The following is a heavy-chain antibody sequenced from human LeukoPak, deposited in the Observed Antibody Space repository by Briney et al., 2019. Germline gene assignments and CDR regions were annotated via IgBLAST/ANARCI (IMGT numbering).Heavy chain of an antibody. V-gene: IGHV5-51*01. J-gene: IGHJ6*03. CDR3: ARFGTVGATEYYYYYYMDV. CDR2: IYPGDSDT. D-gene: IGHD1-26*01. CDR1: GCSFTSYW. Sequence: AGESLKISCKGSGCSFTSYWIGWVRQMPGKGLEWMGIIYPGDSDTRYSPSFQGQVTISADKSISTAYLQWSSLKASDTAMYYCARFGTVGATEYYYYYYMDVWGKGTTVTVSS.